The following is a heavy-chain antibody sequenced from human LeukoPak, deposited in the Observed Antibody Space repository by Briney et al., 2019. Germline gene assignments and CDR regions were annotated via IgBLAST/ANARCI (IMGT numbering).Heavy chain of an antibody. Sequence: VASVKVSCKASGGTFSSYAISWVRQAPGQGLEWMGGIIPIFGTANYAQKFQGRVTITADESTSTAYMELSSLRSEDTAVYYCARESIAARPLLDYWGQGTLVTVSS. CDR3: ARESIAARPLLDY. V-gene: IGHV1-69*13. CDR2: IIPIFGTA. J-gene: IGHJ4*02. D-gene: IGHD6-6*01. CDR1: GGTFSSYA.